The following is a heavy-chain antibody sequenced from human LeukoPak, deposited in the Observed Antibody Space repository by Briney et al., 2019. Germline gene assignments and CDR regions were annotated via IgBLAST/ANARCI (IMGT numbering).Heavy chain of an antibody. D-gene: IGHD1-26*01. Sequence: PSETLSLTCTVSGGSISSSSYYWGWIRQTPGKGLEWIGSIHYSGSTFYSPSLKSRVTISVDTSKNQFSLKLSSVTAADTAVYYCASLRERSYYARGFDYWGQGTLVTVSS. CDR2: IHYSGST. CDR3: ASLRERSYYARGFDY. J-gene: IGHJ4*02. V-gene: IGHV4-39*01. CDR1: GGSISSSSYY.